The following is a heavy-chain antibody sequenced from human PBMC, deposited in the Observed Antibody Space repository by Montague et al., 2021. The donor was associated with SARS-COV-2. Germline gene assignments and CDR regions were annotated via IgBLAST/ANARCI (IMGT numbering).Heavy chain of an antibody. V-gene: IGHV6-1*01. J-gene: IGHJ4*02. CDR1: GDSVSGLRGT. CDR3: SRIAFAVIPH. CDR2: LYFRNNWNY. D-gene: IGHD2-21*02. Sequence: CAISGDSVSGLRGTSRWLRQSPPPDLKCVARLYFRNNWNYDYAASVAGRVTVNPDTSQNQVSLELRAVTPEDTAEYYCSRIAFAVIPHWGQGTLVTVSS.